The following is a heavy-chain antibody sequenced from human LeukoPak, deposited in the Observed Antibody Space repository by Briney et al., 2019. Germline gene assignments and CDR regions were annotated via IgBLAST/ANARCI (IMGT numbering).Heavy chain of an antibody. D-gene: IGHD6-13*01. CDR3: ARGPGMAAAGTLYYYYGMDV. CDR2: INHSGST. CDR1: GGSFSGYY. J-gene: IGHJ6*02. V-gene: IGHV4-34*01. Sequence: SETLSLTCAVYGGSFSGYYWSWIRQPPGKGLEWIGEINHSGSTNYNPSLKSRVTISVDTSKNQFSLRLSSVTAADTAVYYCARGPGMAAAGTLYYYYGMDVWGQGTTVTVSS.